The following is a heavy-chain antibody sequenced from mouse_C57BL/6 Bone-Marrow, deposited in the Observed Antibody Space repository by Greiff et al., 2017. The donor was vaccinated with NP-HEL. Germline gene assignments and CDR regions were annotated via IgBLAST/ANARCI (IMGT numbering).Heavy chain of an antibody. Sequence: VQLQQSGAELVKPGASVKLSCTASGFNIKDYYMHWVKQRTEQGLEWIGRIDPEDGETKYAPKFQGKATITADTSSNTADLQLSSLTSEDTAVYYCARDYGSFYYYAMDYWGQGTSVTVSS. J-gene: IGHJ4*01. CDR2: IDPEDGET. D-gene: IGHD1-1*01. V-gene: IGHV14-2*01. CDR3: ARDYGSFYYYAMDY. CDR1: GFNIKDYY.